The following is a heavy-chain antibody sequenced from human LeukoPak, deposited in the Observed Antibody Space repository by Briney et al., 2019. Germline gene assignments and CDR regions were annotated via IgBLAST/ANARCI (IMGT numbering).Heavy chain of an antibody. V-gene: IGHV4-59*12. CDR2: IYYSGST. CDR3: ARGPSGFVAGT. CDR1: GGSISSYY. J-gene: IGHJ5*02. D-gene: IGHD6-19*01. Sequence: SETLSLTCTVSGGSISSYYWSWIRQPPGKGLEWIGYIYYSGSTNYNPSLKSRVTISVDTSKNQFSLKLSSVTAADTAVYYCARGPSGFVAGTWGQGTLVTVSS.